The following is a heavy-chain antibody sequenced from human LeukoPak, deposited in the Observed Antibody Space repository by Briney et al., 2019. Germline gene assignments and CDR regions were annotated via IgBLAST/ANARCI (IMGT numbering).Heavy chain of an antibody. Sequence: GGSLRLSCAASGLTFSSYEMNWVRQAPGKGLEWVSYISSSGSNIYYAHSVKGQFTISRDNAKNSLYLQMNSLRAEDTAVYYCARDSYYYDSSGGDPYFDYWGQGTLVTVSS. CDR1: GLTFSSYE. V-gene: IGHV3-48*03. J-gene: IGHJ4*02. D-gene: IGHD3-22*01. CDR3: ARDSYYYDSSGGDPYFDY. CDR2: ISSSGSNI.